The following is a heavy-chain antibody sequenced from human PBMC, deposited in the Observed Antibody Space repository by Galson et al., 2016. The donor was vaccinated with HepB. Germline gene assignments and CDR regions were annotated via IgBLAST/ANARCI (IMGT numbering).Heavy chain of an antibody. Sequence: LSLTCTVSGGSISSYYWSWIRQPPGKGLEWIGFIYYSGSTNYNPSLKSRVTISVDTSKNQFSLKLSSVTAADTAVYYCASRFGSGWSSNWFDPWGQGTLVTVSS. CDR1: GGSISSYY. CDR2: IYYSGST. V-gene: IGHV4-59*12. CDR3: ASRFGSGWSSNWFDP. J-gene: IGHJ5*02. D-gene: IGHD6-19*01.